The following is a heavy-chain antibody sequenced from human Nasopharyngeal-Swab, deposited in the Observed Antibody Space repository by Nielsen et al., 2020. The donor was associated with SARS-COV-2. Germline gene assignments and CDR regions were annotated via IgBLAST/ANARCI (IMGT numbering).Heavy chain of an antibody. Sequence: WIRQPPGKGLEWVSYISGGSRAIYHADSVKGRFTISRDNGKNSLYLQMSSLRDEDTAVYYCARDSRVAYSMDVWGQGTTVTVSS. J-gene: IGHJ6*02. V-gene: IGHV3-48*02. D-gene: IGHD2-15*01. CDR3: ARDSRVAYSMDV. CDR2: ISGGSRAI.